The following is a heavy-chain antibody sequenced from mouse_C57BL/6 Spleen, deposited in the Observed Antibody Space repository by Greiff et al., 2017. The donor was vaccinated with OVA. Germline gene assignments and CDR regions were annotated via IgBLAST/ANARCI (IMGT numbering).Heavy chain of an antibody. CDR1: GYTFTSYW. CDR3: ARIYGSGYGSPMDY. J-gene: IGHJ4*01. D-gene: IGHD1-1*01. CDR2: IDPSDSYT. V-gene: IGHV1-59*01. Sequence: QVQLQQPGAELVRPGTSVKLSCKASGYTFTSYWMHWVKQRPGQGLEWIGVIDPSDSYTNYNQKFKGKATLTVDTSSSTAYMQLSSLTSEDSAVYYCARIYGSGYGSPMDYWGQGTSVTVSS.